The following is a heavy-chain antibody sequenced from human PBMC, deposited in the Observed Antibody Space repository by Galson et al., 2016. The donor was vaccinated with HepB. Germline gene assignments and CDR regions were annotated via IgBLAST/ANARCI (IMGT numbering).Heavy chain of an antibody. CDR1: GFNLADFS. Sequence: SLRLSCAGFGFNLADFSMHWVRRAPGKGLEWVSGISTTSRTDGYADSVRGRFTISRDNANNIQYLQMNSLRPEDTAIYYCARDGEGVYATHLDNWGQGTLVTVSS. D-gene: IGHD2/OR15-2a*01. CDR3: ARDGEGVYATHLDN. J-gene: IGHJ4*02. V-gene: IGHV3-9*01. CDR2: ISTTSRTD.